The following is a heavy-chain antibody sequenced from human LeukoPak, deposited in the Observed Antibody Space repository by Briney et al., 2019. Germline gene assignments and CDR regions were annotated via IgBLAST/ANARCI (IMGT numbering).Heavy chain of an antibody. V-gene: IGHV3-74*01. Sequence: GGSLRLSCTGSIFTFSNYWIHWVRQVPGRGLLWVARVNRAGASIVYADSVGGRFTISRDNAKNTVYLQMNSLRPDDTAVYYCVADSGNRSGGDFWGQGALVTVSS. J-gene: IGHJ4*02. CDR3: VADSGNRSGGDF. D-gene: IGHD1-26*01. CDR1: IFTFSNYW. CDR2: VNRAGASI.